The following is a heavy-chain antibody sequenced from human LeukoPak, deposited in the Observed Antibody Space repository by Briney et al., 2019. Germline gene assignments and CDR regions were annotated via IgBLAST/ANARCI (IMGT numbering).Heavy chain of an antibody. CDR1: GFTFSSYA. D-gene: IGHD2-15*01. CDR2: ISYDGSNK. J-gene: IGHJ5*02. Sequence: PGGSLRLSCAASGFTFSSYAMHWVRQAPGKGLEWVAVISYDGSNKYYADSVKGRFTISRDNSKNTLYLQMNSLRAEDTAVYYCAKSLVGFGDCSGGSCYPHWFDPWGQGTLVTVSS. V-gene: IGHV3-30*18. CDR3: AKSLVGFGDCSGGSCYPHWFDP.